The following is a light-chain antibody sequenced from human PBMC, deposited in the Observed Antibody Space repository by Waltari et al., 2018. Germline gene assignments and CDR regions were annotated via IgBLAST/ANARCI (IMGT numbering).Light chain of an antibody. CDR2: EVN. CDR1: SSDIGTYNF. Sequence: QSALTQPASVSGSPGQSITISCTGSSSDIGTYNFVSWYQQFPGKAPKLMIFEVNRRPSGVSSRFSGSKSGNTASLTISGLQAEDEADYYCCSYSSSRTFDWVFGGGTKLTVL. V-gene: IGLV2-14*01. CDR3: CSYSSSRTFDWV. J-gene: IGLJ3*02.